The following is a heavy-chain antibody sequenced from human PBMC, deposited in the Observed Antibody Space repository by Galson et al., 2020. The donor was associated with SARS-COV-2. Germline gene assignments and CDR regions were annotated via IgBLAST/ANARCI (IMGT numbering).Heavy chain of an antibody. CDR3: ARVVLRSWALDY. J-gene: IGHJ4*02. CDR1: GFTFSTYG. CDR2: IWYDGTNK. Sequence: GGSLRLSCAASGFTFSTYGMHWVRQAPGKGLEWVAVIWYDGTNKYYADSVKGRFTISRDNSKNTLYLQMNSLRAEDTAVYYCARVVLRSWALDYWGQRTLVTVSS. D-gene: IGHD3-22*01. V-gene: IGHV3-33*01.